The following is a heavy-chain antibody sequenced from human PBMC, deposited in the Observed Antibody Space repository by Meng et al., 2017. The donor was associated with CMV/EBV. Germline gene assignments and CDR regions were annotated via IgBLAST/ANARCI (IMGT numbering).Heavy chain of an antibody. J-gene: IGHJ5*02. D-gene: IGHD3-22*01. Sequence: GESLKISCAASGFTFSSYAMSWVRQAPGKGLEWVSVISGSGGSTYYADSVKGRFTISRDNSKNTLYLQMNSLRAEDTAVYYCAKDETYYYDSSGYFGLWFDPWGQGTPVTVSS. CDR2: ISGSGGST. CDR1: GFTFSSYA. CDR3: AKDETYYYDSSGYFGLWFDP. V-gene: IGHV3-23*01.